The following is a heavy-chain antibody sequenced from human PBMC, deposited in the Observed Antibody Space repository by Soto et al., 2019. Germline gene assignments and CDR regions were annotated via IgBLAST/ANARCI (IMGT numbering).Heavy chain of an antibody. CDR3: TTVTTSGDWFDP. CDR2: IYHSGST. CDR1: GGSISSSNW. V-gene: IGHV4-4*02. J-gene: IGHJ5*02. Sequence: SETLSLTCTVSGGSISSSNWWCWVRQSPGKGLEWIGEIYHSGSTSFNPSLKSRLTMSVDKSRNQFSLNLSSVTAADTAVYSCTTVTTSGDWFDPWGQGTLVTVSS. D-gene: IGHD1-1*01.